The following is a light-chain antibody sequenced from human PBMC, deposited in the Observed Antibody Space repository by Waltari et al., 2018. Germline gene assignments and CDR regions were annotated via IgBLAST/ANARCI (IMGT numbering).Light chain of an antibody. V-gene: IGLV1-47*01. J-gene: IGLJ3*02. Sequence: QSVTTQPPSASATPGQRVIISCSGSSSNIGSTFVSWYQHFTGTAPKLLLYRKNQRPSGVPDRFSGSKSGTSASLAICGLRSEDEAGYYCAAWDDSLNGVVFGGGTKLTVL. CDR2: RKN. CDR3: AAWDDSLNGVV. CDR1: SSNIGSTF.